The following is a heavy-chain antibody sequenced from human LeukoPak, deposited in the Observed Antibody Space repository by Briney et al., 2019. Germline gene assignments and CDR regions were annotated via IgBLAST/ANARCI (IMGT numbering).Heavy chain of an antibody. CDR1: GGSISSSSYY. D-gene: IGHD1-26*01. J-gene: IGHJ3*02. CDR3: ARDRRSGAFDI. Sequence: SETLSLTCTVSGGSISSSSYYWGWIRQPPGKGLEWIGSIYYSGSTYYNPSLKSRVTISVDTSKNQFSLKLSSVTAADTAVYYCARDRRSGAFDIWGQGTMVTVSS. V-gene: IGHV4-39*07. CDR2: IYYSGST.